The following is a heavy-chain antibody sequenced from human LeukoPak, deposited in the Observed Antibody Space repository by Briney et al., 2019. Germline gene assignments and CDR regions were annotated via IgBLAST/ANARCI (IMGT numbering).Heavy chain of an antibody. V-gene: IGHV5-51*01. Sequence: GASLEISCKGSGYLFTNYWIAWGRPMPGKGLEWMGIIYAGDSDTRYSPSFQGQVTITADKSISTAYLQWSSLKASDTAMYYCARPYYYGSYYGMDVWGQGTTVAVSS. J-gene: IGHJ6*02. CDR3: ARPYYYGSYYGMDV. D-gene: IGHD3-10*01. CDR2: IYAGDSDT. CDR1: GYLFTNYW.